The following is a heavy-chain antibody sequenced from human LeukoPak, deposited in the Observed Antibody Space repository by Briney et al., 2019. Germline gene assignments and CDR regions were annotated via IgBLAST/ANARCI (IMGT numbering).Heavy chain of an antibody. D-gene: IGHD3-10*01. J-gene: IGHJ4*02. CDR1: GLTFRSYA. CDR3: AKQWPRGLFEY. CDR2: ISNSGETT. V-gene: IGHV3-23*01. Sequence: GGSLRLSCAASGLTFRSYAMRWVRQAPGKGLEWVSTISNSGETTFTADLVKGRFTISRYNSKNTVSLQMNSLGVEDTAVYFCAKQWPRGLFEYWGQGTLVTVSS.